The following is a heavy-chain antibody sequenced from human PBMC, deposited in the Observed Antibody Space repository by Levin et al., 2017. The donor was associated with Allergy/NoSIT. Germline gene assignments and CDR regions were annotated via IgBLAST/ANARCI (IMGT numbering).Heavy chain of an antibody. Sequence: GSLRLSCAVSGYSISSGYYWGWIRQPPGKGLEWIGSIYHSGSTYYNPSLKSRVTISVDTSKNQFSLKLSSVTAADTAVYYCARDLGVAAAGKAGWFDPWGQGTLVTVSS. CDR2: IYHSGST. CDR3: ARDLGVAAAGKAGWFDP. J-gene: IGHJ5*02. D-gene: IGHD6-13*01. CDR1: GYSISSGYY. V-gene: IGHV4-38-2*02.